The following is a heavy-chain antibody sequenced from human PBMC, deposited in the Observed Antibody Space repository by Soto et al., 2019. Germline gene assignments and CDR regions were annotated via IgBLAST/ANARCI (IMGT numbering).Heavy chain of an antibody. CDR3: AKGGCSSTNCYDDF. J-gene: IGHJ4*02. D-gene: IGHD2-2*01. CDR1: GFTVSSNY. Sequence: GGSLRLSCAASGFTVSSNYMSWVRQAPGKGLEWISIIYSAGNTYYADSVKGRFTISRDNSKNTLYLQMNSLRAEDTAVYYCAKGGCSSTNCYDDFWGQGTLVTVSS. V-gene: IGHV3-53*01. CDR2: IYSAGNT.